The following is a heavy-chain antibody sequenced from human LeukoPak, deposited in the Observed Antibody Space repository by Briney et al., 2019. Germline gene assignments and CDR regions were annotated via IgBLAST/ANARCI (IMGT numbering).Heavy chain of an antibody. CDR2: ISSSTSYI. CDR3: ARVFGQQPPNY. CDR1: GFTFSSYS. D-gene: IGHD6-13*01. J-gene: IGHJ4*02. V-gene: IGHV3-21*01. Sequence: GGSLRLSCAASGFTFSSYSMNWVRQAPGKGLEWVSSISSSTSYIYYADSVRGRFSISRDNAKKSLYLQMNSLRAEDTAVYYCARVFGQQPPNYWGQGTLVTVSS.